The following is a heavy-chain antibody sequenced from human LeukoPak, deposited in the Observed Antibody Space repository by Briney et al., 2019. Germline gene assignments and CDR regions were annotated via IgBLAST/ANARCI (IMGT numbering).Heavy chain of an antibody. V-gene: IGHV4-59*01. Sequence: SETLSLTCTVSGGSISSYYWSWIRQPPGKGLEWIGYIYYSGSTNYNPSLKSRVAVSVDTSKNQFSLKLSSVTAADTAVYYCARDVGGWYSSNWFDPWGQGTLVTVSS. D-gene: IGHD6-19*01. CDR1: GGSISSYY. J-gene: IGHJ5*02. CDR3: ARDVGGWYSSNWFDP. CDR2: IYYSGST.